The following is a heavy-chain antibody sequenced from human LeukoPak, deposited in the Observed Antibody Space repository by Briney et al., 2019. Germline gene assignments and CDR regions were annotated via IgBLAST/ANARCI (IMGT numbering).Heavy chain of an antibody. CDR1: GFTFSSYA. D-gene: IGHD3-22*01. CDR3: AREIPTLDYYDSSGYGTNAFDI. V-gene: IGHV3-64*01. CDR2: ISSNGGST. J-gene: IGHJ3*02. Sequence: PGGSLRLSCAASGFTFSSYAMHWVRQAPGKGLEYVSAISSNGGSTYYANFVKGRFTISRDNSKNTLYLQMGSLRAEDMAVYYCAREIPTLDYYDSSGYGTNAFDIWGQGTMVTVSS.